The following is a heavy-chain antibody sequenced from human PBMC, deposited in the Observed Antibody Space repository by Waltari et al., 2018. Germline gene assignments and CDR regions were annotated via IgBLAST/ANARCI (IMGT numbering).Heavy chain of an antibody. CDR2: IIPIFGTA. CDR1: GGTFSSYA. Sequence: QVQLVQSGAEVKKPGSSVKVSCKASGGTFSSYAISWVRQAPGQGLEWMGGIIPIFGTANYGQKFQGRGTITADESTSTAYMELSSLRSEDTAVYYCARSQAYCGGDCYYSGWGQGTLVTVSS. D-gene: IGHD2-21*02. J-gene: IGHJ4*02. CDR3: ARSQAYCGGDCYYSG. V-gene: IGHV1-69*01.